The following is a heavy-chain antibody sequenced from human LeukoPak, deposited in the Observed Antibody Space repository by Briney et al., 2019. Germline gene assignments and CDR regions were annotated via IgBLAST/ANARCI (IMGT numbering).Heavy chain of an antibody. CDR3: ARGTLYRGWSYYLDF. CDR2: IYYSGTT. D-gene: IGHD6-19*01. V-gene: IGHV4-39*01. CDR1: GGSIISGDFY. Sequence: SETLSLTCTVSGGSIISGDFYWGWIRQPPGKGLEWIGNIYYSGTTYYNPSLKSRVTISVDTSKNQFSLKLSSVTAADTAVFYCARGTLYRGWSYYLDFWGQGSQVTVSS. J-gene: IGHJ4*02.